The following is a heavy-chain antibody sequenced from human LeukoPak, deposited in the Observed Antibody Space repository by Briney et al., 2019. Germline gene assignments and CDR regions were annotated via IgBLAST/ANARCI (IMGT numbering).Heavy chain of an antibody. D-gene: IGHD6-13*01. Sequence: GASVEVSCKASGYNFDKFGMAWVRQAPGQGLEWMGWINTHNGNTKYAQQYQGRVTMTTDTSTSTVYMELRSLRSDDTAVYFCARDTPQHLKRYDYWGQGTQVTVSS. CDR3: ARDTPQHLKRYDY. J-gene: IGHJ4*02. CDR2: INTHNGNT. V-gene: IGHV1-18*01. CDR1: GYNFDKFG.